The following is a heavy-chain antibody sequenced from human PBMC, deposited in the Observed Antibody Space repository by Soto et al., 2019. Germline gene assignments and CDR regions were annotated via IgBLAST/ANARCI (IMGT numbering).Heavy chain of an antibody. Sequence: EVQLVESGGGLIHPGGSLRLSCAASGLTVSGNYMGWVRQAPGKGLEWVSGIYSDGSTIYADSVKGRFTIFRDTSKNTVDFQMNSLRAEDTAVYHCARATSRWGSEAAYWGQGTLVTVSS. J-gene: IGHJ4*02. V-gene: IGHV3-53*01. CDR1: GLTVSGNY. CDR3: ARATSRWGSEAAY. CDR2: IYSDGST. D-gene: IGHD2-15*01.